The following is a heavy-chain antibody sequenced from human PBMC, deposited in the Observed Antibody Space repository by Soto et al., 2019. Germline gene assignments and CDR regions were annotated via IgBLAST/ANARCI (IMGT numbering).Heavy chain of an antibody. D-gene: IGHD3-16*01. CDR3: VMVDNYVTPTPQDV. J-gene: IGHJ6*02. V-gene: IGHV1-18*01. CDR1: GYIFVNYG. CDR2: ISAYTGNT. Sequence: QVQLVQSGDEVKKPGASVKVSCKASGYIFVNYGIAWVRQAPGQGLEWMGWISAYTGNTNSASKVQGRLTMTTDTSTSTAYMDLGSLTSYDTAVYYCVMVDNYVTPTPQDVWGQGTTVTVSS.